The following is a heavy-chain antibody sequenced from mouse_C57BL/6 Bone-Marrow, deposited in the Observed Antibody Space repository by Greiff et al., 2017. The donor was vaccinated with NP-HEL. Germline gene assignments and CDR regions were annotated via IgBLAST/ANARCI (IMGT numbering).Heavy chain of an antibody. V-gene: IGHV1-76*01. CDR2: IYPGSGNT. CDR3: ARRCRHYYGSSYPYAMDY. J-gene: IGHJ4*01. Sequence: QVQLKESGAELVRPGASVKLSCKASGYTFTDYYINWVKQRPGQGLEWIARIYPGSGNTYYNEKFKGKATLTAEKSSSTAYMQLSSLTSEDSAVYFCARRCRHYYGSSYPYAMDYWGQGTSVTVSS. CDR1: GYTFTDYY. D-gene: IGHD1-1*01.